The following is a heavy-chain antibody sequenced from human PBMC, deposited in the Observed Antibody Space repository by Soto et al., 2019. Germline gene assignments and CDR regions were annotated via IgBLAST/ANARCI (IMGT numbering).Heavy chain of an antibody. CDR2: IYYSGST. CDR1: GGSISSYY. Sequence: SETLSLTCTVSGGSISSYYWSWIRQPPGKGLEWIGYIYYSGSTNYNPSLKSRVTISVDTSKNQFSLKLSSVTAADTAVYYCAFIEVVAATPDWFDSRAQGTPVTVS. D-gene: IGHD2-15*01. J-gene: IGHJ5*01. V-gene: IGHV4-59*01. CDR3: AFIEVVAATPDWFDS.